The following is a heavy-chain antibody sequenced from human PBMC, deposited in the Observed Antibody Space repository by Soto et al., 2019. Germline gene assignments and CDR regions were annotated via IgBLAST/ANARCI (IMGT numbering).Heavy chain of an antibody. CDR1: GGSISSSSYY. Sequence: SETLSLTCTVSGGSISSSSYYWGWIRQPPGKGLEWIGSIYYSGSTYYNPSLKSRVTISVDTSKNQFSLKLSSVTAADTAVYYCARRQDGCFDYWGQGTLVTVSS. CDR3: ARRQDGCFDY. D-gene: IGHD6-19*01. CDR2: IYYSGST. V-gene: IGHV4-39*07. J-gene: IGHJ4*02.